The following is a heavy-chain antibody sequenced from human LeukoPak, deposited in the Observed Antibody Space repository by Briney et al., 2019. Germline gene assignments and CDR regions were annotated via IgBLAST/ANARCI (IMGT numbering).Heavy chain of an antibody. Sequence: PGGSLRLSCAASGFTFSSYAMHWVREVLGKGLEWVSKIIHVGSEKYYVDSVKGRFTISRDNAKNSLYLQMNSLRVEDTAVYYCARDPLTPYNYYMDVWGKGTTVIVFS. V-gene: IGHV3-7*01. D-gene: IGHD3-9*01. CDR2: IIHVGSEK. J-gene: IGHJ6*03. CDR1: GFTFSSYA. CDR3: ARDPLTPYNYYMDV.